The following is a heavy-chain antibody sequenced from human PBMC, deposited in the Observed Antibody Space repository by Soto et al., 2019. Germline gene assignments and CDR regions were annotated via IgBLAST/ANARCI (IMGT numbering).Heavy chain of an antibody. J-gene: IGHJ4*02. D-gene: IGHD3-22*01. CDR1: GFTFSDYY. Sequence: PGGSLRLSCEASGFTFSDYYMSWIRQAPGKGLEWVSYISSSGSIIYSADSVKGRFTISRDNAKNSLYLQMNSLRAEDTAVYYCARERGYYDSSGYFDYWGQGTLVTVSS. V-gene: IGHV3-11*01. CDR2: ISSSGSII. CDR3: ARERGYYDSSGYFDY.